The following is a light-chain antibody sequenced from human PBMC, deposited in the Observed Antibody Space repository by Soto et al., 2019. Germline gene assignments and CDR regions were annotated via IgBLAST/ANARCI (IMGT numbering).Light chain of an antibody. Sequence: QSALTQPPSASSTPGQTVTISCSGSTSNIGTFYVYWYQHLPGTAPKLLIYLGDQRASGVSDRFSGSKSGTSASLAINGLRSDDEADYYCAAWDDNLNAYVSGSGTKVTVL. CDR3: AAWDDNLNAYV. V-gene: IGLV1-47*02. CDR1: TSNIGTFY. J-gene: IGLJ1*01. CDR2: LGD.